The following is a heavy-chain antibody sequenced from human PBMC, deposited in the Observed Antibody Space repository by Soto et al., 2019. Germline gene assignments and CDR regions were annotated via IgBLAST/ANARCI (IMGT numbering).Heavy chain of an antibody. V-gene: IGHV1-69*06. D-gene: IGHD3-22*01. Sequence: QVQLVQSGAEVKKPGSSVKVSCKASEDTLSSYAISWVRQAPGQGLEWMGGIIPFSGTANYAQKFQGRVTITADKSTSTAYMELSSLRSEDTAVYYCVREGYDDSSGYYPGLFDPWGQGTLVTVSS. CDR2: IIPFSGTA. J-gene: IGHJ5*02. CDR1: EDTLSSYA. CDR3: VREGYDDSSGYYPGLFDP.